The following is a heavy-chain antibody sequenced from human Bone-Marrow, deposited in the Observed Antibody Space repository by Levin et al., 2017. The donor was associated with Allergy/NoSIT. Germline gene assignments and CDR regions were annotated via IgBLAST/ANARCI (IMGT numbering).Heavy chain of an antibody. CDR3: TTRPPTRNCSGGSCNYYYYGMDV. Sequence: PGGSLRLSCAASGFTFSNAWMSWVRQAPGKGLEWVGRIKSKTDGGTTDYAAPVKGRFTISRDDSKNTLYLQMNSLKTEDTAVYYCTTRPPTRNCSGGSCNYYYYGMDVWGQGTTVTVSS. D-gene: IGHD2-15*01. CDR1: GFTFSNAW. CDR2: IKSKTDGGTT. V-gene: IGHV3-15*01. J-gene: IGHJ6*02.